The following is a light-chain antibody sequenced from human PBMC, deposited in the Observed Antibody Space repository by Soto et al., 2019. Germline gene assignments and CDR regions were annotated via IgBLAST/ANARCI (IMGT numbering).Light chain of an antibody. V-gene: IGLV2-14*01. CDR2: GVS. Sequence: QSALTQPASVSGSPGQSITISCTGTGSDIGNYNYVSWYQQHPGKAPKLMIYGVSNRPSGVSNRFSGSKSGNAASLTISGLQAEDEADYYCSSYTSHTTLWVFGGGTKLTVL. J-gene: IGLJ3*02. CDR3: SSYTSHTTLWV. CDR1: GSDIGNYNY.